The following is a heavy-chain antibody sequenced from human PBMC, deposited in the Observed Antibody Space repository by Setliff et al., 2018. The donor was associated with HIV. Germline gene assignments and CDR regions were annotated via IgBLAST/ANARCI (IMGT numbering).Heavy chain of an antibody. CDR3: ARDAERGYSYGYDY. V-gene: IGHV4-61*09. Sequence: SETLSLTCSVSGGSIISGCYYWSWIRQPAGKGLEWIGHIYTSGSTYYNPSLKSRVTMSVDTFKNQFSLKLSSVTAADTAVYYCARDAERGYSYGYDYWGQGTLVTVSS. J-gene: IGHJ4*02. D-gene: IGHD5-18*01. CDR1: GGSIISGCYY. CDR2: IYTSGST.